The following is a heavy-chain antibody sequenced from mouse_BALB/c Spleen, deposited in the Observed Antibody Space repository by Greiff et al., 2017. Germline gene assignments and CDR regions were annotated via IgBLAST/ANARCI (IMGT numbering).Heavy chain of an antibody. CDR1: GYSITSDYA. Sequence: VQLKESGPGLVKPSQSLSLTCTVTGYSITSDYAWNWIRQFPGNKLEWMGYISYSGSTSYNPSLKSRISITRDTSKNQFFLQLNSVTTEDTATYYCARCYGNYDYAMDYWGQGTSVTVSS. CDR3: ARCYGNYDYAMDY. CDR2: ISYSGST. D-gene: IGHD2-1*01. V-gene: IGHV3-2*02. J-gene: IGHJ4*01.